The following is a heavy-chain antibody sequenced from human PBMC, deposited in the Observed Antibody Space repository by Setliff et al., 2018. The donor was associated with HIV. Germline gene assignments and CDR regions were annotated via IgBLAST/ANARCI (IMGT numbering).Heavy chain of an antibody. CDR2: IHHTGHI. V-gene: IGHV4-34*01. CDR3: ARFDVTPMTTRDY. CDR1: GGSINDQY. Sequence: PSETLSLTCTVPGGSINDQYFSWIRQPPGKGLEWIGEIHHTGHINYNPSFKSRVTMSLDMSTNQFSLKMASMTAADSAVYYCARFDVTPMTTRDYWGQGTQVTVSS. D-gene: IGHD4-17*01. J-gene: IGHJ4*02.